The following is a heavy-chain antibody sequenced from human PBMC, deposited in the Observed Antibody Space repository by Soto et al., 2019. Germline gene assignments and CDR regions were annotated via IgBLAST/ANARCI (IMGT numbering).Heavy chain of an antibody. D-gene: IGHD3-22*01. CDR3: ERAYDSSIHFDQ. J-gene: IGHJ4*02. V-gene: IGHV4-59*11. CDR1: GVSISSLY. Sequence: SETLSLTCTLSGVSISSLYLILIRQPPGKGLEWIGYIYYSGSTKYKPSLKSRVTISVDTPKNQVSLKLSSVTAADTAVYYCERAYDSSIHFDQWCQGILVTVSS. CDR2: IYYSGST.